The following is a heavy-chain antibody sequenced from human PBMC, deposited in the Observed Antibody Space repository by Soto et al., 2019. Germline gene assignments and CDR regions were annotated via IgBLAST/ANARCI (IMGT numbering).Heavy chain of an antibody. CDR3: ARGRGAEGVDC. J-gene: IGHJ4*02. Sequence: SETLSLTCAVSGGSISSGGYSWSWIRQPPGKGLEWIGYIYHSGSTYYNPSLKSRVTISVDRSKNQFSLKLSSVTAADTAVYYCARGRGAEGVDCWGQGTLVTVSS. V-gene: IGHV4-30-2*01. CDR2: IYHSGST. D-gene: IGHD1-26*01. CDR1: GGSISSGGYS.